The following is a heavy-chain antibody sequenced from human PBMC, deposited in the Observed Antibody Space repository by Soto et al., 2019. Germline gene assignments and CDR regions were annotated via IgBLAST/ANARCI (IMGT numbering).Heavy chain of an antibody. D-gene: IGHD3-10*01. Sequence: EVQLLGSGGGLVQPGGSLRLSCAASGLTFSTYAMSWVRQAPGKGLEWVSSISGNGANTYYTDSVKGRFIISRDNSKNTLFLQMNSLSAEDTGLYYCAKDRPNYYGSGGGYYKAGGDYWGQGTLVTVSS. V-gene: IGHV3-23*01. CDR2: ISGNGANT. J-gene: IGHJ4*02. CDR1: GLTFSTYA. CDR3: AKDRPNYYGSGGGYYKAGGDY.